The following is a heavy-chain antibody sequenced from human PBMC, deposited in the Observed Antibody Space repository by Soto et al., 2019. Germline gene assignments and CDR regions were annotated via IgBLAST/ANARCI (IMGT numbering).Heavy chain of an antibody. D-gene: IGHD7-27*01. Sequence: GASVKVSCKASGYTFSSYAMHWVLQAPGQRLEWMGWINAGYGNTKSSQKFQDRVTISRDTSASTAYMELTSLRSEDTAVYYCARDTGDGTFDFWGQGTLVTVSS. CDR2: INAGYGNT. CDR3: ARDTGDGTFDF. J-gene: IGHJ4*02. CDR1: GYTFSSYA. V-gene: IGHV1-3*01.